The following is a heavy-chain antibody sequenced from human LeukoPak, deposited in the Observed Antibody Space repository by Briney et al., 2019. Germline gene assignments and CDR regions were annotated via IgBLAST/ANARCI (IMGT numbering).Heavy chain of an antibody. V-gene: IGHV3-21*01. J-gene: IGHJ1*01. CDR3: ARSGIAAAGMGYFQH. D-gene: IGHD6-13*01. CDR2: ISSSGSHI. CDR1: GFTFSGYT. Sequence: GGSLRLSCAASGFTFSGYTMNWVRQAPGKGLEWVSCISSSGSHIYYADSVKGRFTFSRDNAKNSLYLQMNSLRAEDTAVYYCARSGIAAAGMGYFQHWGQGTLVTVSS.